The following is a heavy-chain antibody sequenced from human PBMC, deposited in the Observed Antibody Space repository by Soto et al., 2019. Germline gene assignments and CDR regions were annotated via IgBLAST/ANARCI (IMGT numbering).Heavy chain of an antibody. CDR3: ARPFSGGAFDI. D-gene: IGHD6-25*01. V-gene: IGHV3-7*01. Sequence: EVHLVESGGGLVQPGGSLRLSCAASGFTFSRHWMSWVRQAPGKGLEWVAHVKPDGSGEAYVDSVRGRFIISRDNAKNLLYLQVNFLRAEDTAVYHCARPFSGGAFDIWGQGTVVTVSS. J-gene: IGHJ3*02. CDR2: VKPDGSGE. CDR1: GFTFSRHW.